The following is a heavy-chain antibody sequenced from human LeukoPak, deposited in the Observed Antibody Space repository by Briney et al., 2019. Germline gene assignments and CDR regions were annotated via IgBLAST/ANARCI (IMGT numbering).Heavy chain of an antibody. Sequence: GGSLRLSCTASGFTFSSYWMSWVRQAPGKGLEWVANIKEDGSQKYYVDSVKGRLTISRDNAKNSLYLQMNSLRAEDTAVYYCARTHGYCTSTSCYGYYYYMDVWGKGTTVTVSS. V-gene: IGHV3-7*01. CDR2: IKEDGSQK. CDR3: ARTHGYCTSTSCYGYYYYMDV. CDR1: GFTFSSYW. J-gene: IGHJ6*03. D-gene: IGHD2-2*01.